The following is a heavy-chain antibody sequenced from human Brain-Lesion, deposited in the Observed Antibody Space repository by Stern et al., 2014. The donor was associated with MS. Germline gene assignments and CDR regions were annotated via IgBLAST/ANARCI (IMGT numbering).Heavy chain of an antibody. J-gene: IGHJ4*02. CDR1: GYTLTELS. D-gene: IGHD1-26*01. CDR2: FDPEDGET. V-gene: IGHV1-24*01. Sequence: VQLVQSGAEVKKPVASVKVSCKVSGYTLTELSMHWVRQAPRKGLEWMGGFDPEDGETIYAQKFQGRVTMTEDTSTDTAYTELSSLRSEDTAVYYCATLSPGAGGNYYRHFDYWGQGTLVTVSS. CDR3: ATLSPGAGGNYYRHFDY.